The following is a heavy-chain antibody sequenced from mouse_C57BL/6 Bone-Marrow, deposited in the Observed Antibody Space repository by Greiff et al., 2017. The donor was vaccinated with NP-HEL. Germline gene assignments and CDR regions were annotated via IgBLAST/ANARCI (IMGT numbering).Heavy chain of an antibody. CDR2: IDPSDSYT. CDR1: GYTFTSYW. CDR3: ARFRAYYPFAY. D-gene: IGHD1-1*01. J-gene: IGHJ3*01. Sequence: VQLQQPGAELVRPGPSVKLSCKASGYTFTSYWMHWVKQRPGQGLEWIGVIDPSDSYTNYNQKFKGKATLTVDTSSSTAYMQLSSLTSEDSAVYYCARFRAYYPFAYWGQGTLVTVSA. V-gene: IGHV1-59*01.